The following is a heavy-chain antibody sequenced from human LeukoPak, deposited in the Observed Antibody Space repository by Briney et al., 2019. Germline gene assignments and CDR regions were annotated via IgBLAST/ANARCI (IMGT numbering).Heavy chain of an antibody. CDR2: FDPEDGET. V-gene: IGHV1-24*01. Sequence: GASVKVSCKVSGYTPTELSMHWVRQAPGKGLEWMGGFDPEDGETIYAQKFQGRVTMTEDTSTDTAYMELSSLRSEDTAVYYCATVSRFDSSGWYGDYWGQGTLVTVSS. CDR3: ATVSRFDSSGWYGDY. J-gene: IGHJ4*02. D-gene: IGHD6-19*01. CDR1: GYTPTELS.